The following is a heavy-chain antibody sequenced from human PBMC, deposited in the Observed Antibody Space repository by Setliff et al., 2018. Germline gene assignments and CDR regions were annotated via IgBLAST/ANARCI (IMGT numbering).Heavy chain of an antibody. V-gene: IGHV1-2*02. CDR3: ARDEGGAVADTGI. D-gene: IGHD6-19*01. Sequence: GASVKVSCKASGYTFTGYYMHWVRQAPGQGLEWMGWINPNSGGTNYAQKFQGRVTMTRDTSISTAYMELSRLRSDDTAVYYCARDEGGAVADTGIWGQGTMVTVSS. CDR2: INPNSGGT. CDR1: GYTFTGYY. J-gene: IGHJ3*02.